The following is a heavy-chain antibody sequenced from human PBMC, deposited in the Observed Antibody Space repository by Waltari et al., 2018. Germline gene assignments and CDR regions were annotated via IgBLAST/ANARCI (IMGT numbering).Heavy chain of an antibody. CDR1: GYTFTDYY. CDR2: INPNSGDT. Sequence: QVQLVQSGAEVQKPGAPLMVSCKASGYTFTDYYIHWVRQAPGQGLEWMGWINPNSGDTNFAQNFQGRLTMTRDTSITTAYMELNRLRSDDTAVYYCARVANYYDFDYWGQGTLVTVSS. CDR3: ARVANYYDFDY. D-gene: IGHD3-10*01. V-gene: IGHV1-2*02. J-gene: IGHJ4*02.